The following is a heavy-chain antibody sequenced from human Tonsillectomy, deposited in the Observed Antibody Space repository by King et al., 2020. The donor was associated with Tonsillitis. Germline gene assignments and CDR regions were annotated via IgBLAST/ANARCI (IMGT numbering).Heavy chain of an antibody. CDR2: IYPGDYDG. D-gene: IGHD6-19*01. CDR3: ARLGRGSGLHRGFDS. J-gene: IGHJ4*02. Sequence: VQLVESGAEVKKPGESLKISCKGYGYSFPSSWIGWVRQTPGKGLEWRGIIYPGDYDGKYSPSFQGQVTFSADNSIDTASLQWCSLKASDTAMYYCARLGRGSGLHRGFDSWGQGTLVTVSS. V-gene: IGHV5-51*03. CDR1: GYSFPSSW.